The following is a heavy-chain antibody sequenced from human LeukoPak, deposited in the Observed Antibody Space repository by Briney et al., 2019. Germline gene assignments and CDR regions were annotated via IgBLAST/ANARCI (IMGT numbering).Heavy chain of an antibody. J-gene: IGHJ4*02. V-gene: IGHV4-39*07. Sequence: SETLSLTCTVSGGSISSSSYYWGWIRQPPGKGLEWIGSIYYSGSTYYNPSLKSRVTISVDASKNQFSLKLSSVTAADTAVYYCASNGELYDYVWGSHRPGEFDYWGQGTLVTVSS. D-gene: IGHD3-16*02. CDR1: GGSISSSSYY. CDR2: IYYSGST. CDR3: ASNGELYDYVWGSHRPGEFDY.